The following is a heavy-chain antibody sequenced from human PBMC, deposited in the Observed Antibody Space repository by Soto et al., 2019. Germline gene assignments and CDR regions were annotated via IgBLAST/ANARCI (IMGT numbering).Heavy chain of an antibody. CDR3: ATVVVVVAPNPGFAYYGMDV. Sequence: SVEVSCKASGGTFSSYAISWVRQAPGQGLEWMGGIIPIFGTASYAQKFQGRVTITADKSTSTAYMELSSLRSEDTAVYYCATVVVVVAPNPGFAYYGMDVWGQGTTVTVSS. CDR1: GGTFSSYA. J-gene: IGHJ6*02. V-gene: IGHV1-69*06. CDR2: IIPIFGTA. D-gene: IGHD2-15*01.